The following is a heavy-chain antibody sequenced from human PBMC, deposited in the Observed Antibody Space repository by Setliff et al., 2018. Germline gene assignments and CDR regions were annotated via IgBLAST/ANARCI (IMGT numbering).Heavy chain of an antibody. J-gene: IGHJ4*02. Sequence: ASVKVSCKASGYTFSSYYMHWVRQAPGQGLEWMGIINPSGGSTSYAQKFQGRVTMTRDTSTNTVYMELSSLRSEDTAVYYCARVAPHYYDSSGPSFDYWGQGTLVTVSS. CDR2: INPSGGST. V-gene: IGHV1-46*01. CDR1: GYTFSSYY. D-gene: IGHD3-22*01. CDR3: ARVAPHYYDSSGPSFDY.